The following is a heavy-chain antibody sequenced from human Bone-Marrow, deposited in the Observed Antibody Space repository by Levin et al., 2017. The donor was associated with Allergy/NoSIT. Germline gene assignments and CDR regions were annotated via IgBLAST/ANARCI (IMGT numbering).Heavy chain of an antibody. J-gene: IGHJ3*02. CDR2: IWYDGSNK. CDR3: ARVTGTAGRDAFDI. D-gene: IGHD1-20*01. V-gene: IGHV3-33*01. CDR1: GFTFSSYG. Sequence: GGSLRLSCAASGFTFSSYGMHWVRQAPGKGLEWVAVIWYDGSNKYYADSVKGRFTISRDNSKNTLYLQMNSLRAEDTAVYYCARVTGTAGRDAFDIWGQGTMVTVSS.